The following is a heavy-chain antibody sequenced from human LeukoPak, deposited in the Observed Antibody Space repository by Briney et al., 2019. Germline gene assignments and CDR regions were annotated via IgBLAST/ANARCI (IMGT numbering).Heavy chain of an antibody. J-gene: IGHJ4*02. Sequence: GGSLGLSCAASGFTFSNYAMNWVRQAPGKGLEWVSGISGSGGSTFYADSAKGRFTISRDNSKNTLYLQMNSLRAEDTAVYYCASTVYYDFWSGLDYWGQGTLVTVSS. V-gene: IGHV3-23*01. CDR2: ISGSGGST. CDR3: ASTVYYDFWSGLDY. CDR1: GFTFSNYA. D-gene: IGHD3-3*01.